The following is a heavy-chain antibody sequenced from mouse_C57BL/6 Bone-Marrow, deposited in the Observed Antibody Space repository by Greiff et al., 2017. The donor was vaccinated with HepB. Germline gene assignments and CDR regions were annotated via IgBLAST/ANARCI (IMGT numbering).Heavy chain of an antibody. D-gene: IGHD1-1*01. CDR2: IWSGGST. CDR3: ARNWRATTVVAPYAMDY. CDR1: GFSLTSYG. J-gene: IGHJ4*01. V-gene: IGHV2-2*01. Sequence: VKLQQSGPGLVQPSQSLSITCTVSGFSLTSYGVHWVRQSPGKGLEWLGVIWSGGSTDYNAAFISRLSISKDNSKSQVFFKMNSLQADDTAIYYCARNWRATTVVAPYAMDYWGQGTSVTVSS.